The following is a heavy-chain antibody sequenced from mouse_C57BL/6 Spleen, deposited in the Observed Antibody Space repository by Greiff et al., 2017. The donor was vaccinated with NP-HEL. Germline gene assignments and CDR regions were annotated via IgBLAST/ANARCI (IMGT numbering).Heavy chain of an antibody. CDR2: IYPSDSET. J-gene: IGHJ2*01. CDR1: GYTFTSYW. CDR3: ARSPTVVAYYFDY. D-gene: IGHD1-1*01. V-gene: IGHV1-61*01. Sequence: QVHVKQPGAELVRPGSSVKLSCKASGYTFTSYWMDWVKQRPGQGLEWIGNIYPSDSETHYNQKFKDKATLTVDKSSSTAYMQLSSLTSEDSAVYYCARSPTVVAYYFDYWGQGTTLTVSS.